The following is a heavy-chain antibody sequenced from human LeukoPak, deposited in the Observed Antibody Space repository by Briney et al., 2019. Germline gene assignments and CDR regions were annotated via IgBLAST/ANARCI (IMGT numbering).Heavy chain of an antibody. CDR3: AKHNYGVVSIQH. CDR1: GFSFRDAW. J-gene: IGHJ1*01. V-gene: IGHV3-15*01. CDR2: IRSKADRGTT. D-gene: IGHD3-3*01. Sequence: GGSLRLSCEASGFSFRDAWMTWVRQAPGKGLEWVGRIRSKADRGTTEYATPVEGRFTISRDDSKNTLYLQMSNLKTEDTAVYYCAKHNYGVVSIQHWGQGTLVTVSS.